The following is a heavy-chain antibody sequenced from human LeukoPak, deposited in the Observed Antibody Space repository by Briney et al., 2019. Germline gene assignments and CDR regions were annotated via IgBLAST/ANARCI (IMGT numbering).Heavy chain of an antibody. CDR3: AREMTIITYSFDS. CDR1: GFTFSSYW. D-gene: IGHD5-24*01. V-gene: IGHV3-23*01. J-gene: IGHJ4*02. Sequence: GGSLRLSCAASGFTFSSYWMSWVRQAPGKGLEWVSAISETGGTIHYADSVRGRFIISRDNSKNTLDLQMNSLRAEDTAAYYCAREMTIITYSFDSWGQGTLVTVSS. CDR2: ISETGGTI.